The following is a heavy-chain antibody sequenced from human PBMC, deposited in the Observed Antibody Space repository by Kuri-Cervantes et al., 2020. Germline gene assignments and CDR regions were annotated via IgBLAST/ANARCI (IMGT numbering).Heavy chain of an antibody. J-gene: IGHJ4*02. CDR3: VRYKYSSDSSGPRLDY. Sequence: GESLKISCAASGFTFDNYGMSWVRQAPGKGLEWVASIKQDGSENHYVDSVKGRFTISRDNAKNSLYLQMNSLRGEDTAVYYCVRYKYSSDSSGPRLDYWGQGTLVTVSS. D-gene: IGHD3-22*01. V-gene: IGHV3-7*01. CDR1: GFTFDNYG. CDR2: IKQDGSEN.